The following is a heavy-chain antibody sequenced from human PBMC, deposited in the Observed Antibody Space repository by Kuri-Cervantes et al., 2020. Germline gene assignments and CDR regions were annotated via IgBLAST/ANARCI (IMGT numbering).Heavy chain of an antibody. Sequence: SETLSLTCTVSGGSISSYYWSWIRQPPGKGLEWIGYIYYSGSTNYNPSLKSRVTISVDTSKNQFSLKLSSVTAADTAVYYCARGGWGSSGYWGYWGQGTLVTVSS. V-gene: IGHV4-59*01. J-gene: IGHJ4*02. CDR1: GGSISSYY. D-gene: IGHD3-22*01. CDR3: ARGGWGSSGYWGY. CDR2: IYYSGST.